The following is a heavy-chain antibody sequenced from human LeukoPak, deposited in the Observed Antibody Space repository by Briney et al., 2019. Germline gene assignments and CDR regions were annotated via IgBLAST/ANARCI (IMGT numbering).Heavy chain of an antibody. CDR3: ARGYYDFWSGYYTTTNNWFDP. J-gene: IGHJ5*02. Sequence: PSETLSLTCAVYGGSFSGYYWSWIRQPPGKGLEWIGEINHSGSTNYNPSLKSRVTISVDTSKNQFSLKLSSVTAADTAVYYCARGYYDFWSGYYTTTNNWFDPWGQGTLVTVSS. CDR1: GGSFSGYY. CDR2: INHSGST. D-gene: IGHD3-3*01. V-gene: IGHV4-34*01.